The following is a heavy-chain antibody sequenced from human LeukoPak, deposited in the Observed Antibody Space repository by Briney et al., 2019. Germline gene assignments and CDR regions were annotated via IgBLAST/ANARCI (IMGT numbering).Heavy chain of an antibody. V-gene: IGHV3-23*01. CDR3: VRRGDASSGWGDHDF. CDR1: GFTFNRNA. D-gene: IGHD6-19*01. Sequence: PGGSLRLSCAASGFTFNRNAISWVRQAPGKGLEWVSTIGGSGDNTFYAASVKGRLTISRDNYKNMVQLQMSSLTGEDTALYYCVRRGDASSGWGDHDFWGQGALVTVSS. CDR2: IGGSGDNT. J-gene: IGHJ4*02.